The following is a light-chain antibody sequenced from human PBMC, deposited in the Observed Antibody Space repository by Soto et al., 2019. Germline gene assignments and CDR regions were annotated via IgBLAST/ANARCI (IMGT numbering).Light chain of an antibody. J-gene: IGKJ1*01. V-gene: IGKV1-5*03. CDR2: KAS. CDR3: QHYNSYSEA. Sequence: DIQMPQFPSTLSGSVGDRGTITCRASQTISSWLAWYQQKPGKAPKLLIYKASTLKSGVPSRFSGSGSGTEFTLTISSLQPDDFATYYCQHYNSYSEAFGQGTKVDIK. CDR1: QTISSW.